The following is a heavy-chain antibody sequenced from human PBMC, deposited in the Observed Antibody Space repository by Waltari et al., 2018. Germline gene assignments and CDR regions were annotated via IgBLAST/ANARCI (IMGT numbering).Heavy chain of an antibody. CDR1: GGSIRSSSYY. CDR2: IYYSGST. D-gene: IGHD5-12*01. J-gene: IGHJ3*02. Sequence: QLQLQESGPGLVKPSETLSLTCTVSGGSIRSSSYYWGWTRQPPGKGLEWIGSIYYSGSTSYNPSLKSRVTISVDTSKNQFSLKLSSVTAADTAVYYCARLVAVLDAFDIWGQGTMVTVSS. V-gene: IGHV4-39*07. CDR3: ARLVAVLDAFDI.